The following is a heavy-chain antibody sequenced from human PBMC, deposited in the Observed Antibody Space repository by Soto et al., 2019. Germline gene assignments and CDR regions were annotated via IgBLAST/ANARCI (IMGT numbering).Heavy chain of an antibody. Sequence: SETLSLTCTVSGGSISSYYWSWIRQPPGKGLEWIGYIYYSGSTNYNPSLKSRVTISVDTSKNRFSLKLSSVTAADTAVYYCARHSYAAGGLLGVWGKGTTVTVSS. CDR3: ARHSYAAGGLLGV. V-gene: IGHV4-59*08. CDR2: IYYSGST. J-gene: IGHJ6*04. CDR1: GGSISSYY. D-gene: IGHD3-10*01.